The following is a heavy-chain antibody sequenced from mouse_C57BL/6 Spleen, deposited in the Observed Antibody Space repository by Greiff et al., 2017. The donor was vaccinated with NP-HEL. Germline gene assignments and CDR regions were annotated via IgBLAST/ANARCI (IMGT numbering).Heavy chain of an antibody. CDR2: ISSGSSTI. V-gene: IGHV5-17*01. CDR3: AKPYYYGSSYYAMDY. Sequence: EVMLVESGGGLVKPGGSLKLSCAASGFTFSDYGMHWVRQAPEKGLEWVAYISSGSSTIYYADTVKGRFTISRDNAKNTLVLQMTSLRSEDTAMYYCAKPYYYGSSYYAMDYWGQGTSVTVSS. J-gene: IGHJ4*01. CDR1: GFTFSDYG. D-gene: IGHD1-1*01.